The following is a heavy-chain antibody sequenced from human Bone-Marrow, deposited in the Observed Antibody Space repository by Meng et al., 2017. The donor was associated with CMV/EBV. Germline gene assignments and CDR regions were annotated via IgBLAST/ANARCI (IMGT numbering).Heavy chain of an antibody. CDR1: GGTFSSYA. CDR2: IIPILGIA. Sequence: SVKVSCKASGGTFSSYAISWVRQAPGQGLEWMGGIIPILGIANYAQKFQGRVTITTDESTSTAYMELSSLRSEDTAVYYCARVVVPAAIMYGEGIDYYYGMDVWGQGTTVTVSS. CDR3: ARVVVPAAIMYGEGIDYYYGMDV. J-gene: IGHJ6*02. V-gene: IGHV1-69*10. D-gene: IGHD2-2*02.